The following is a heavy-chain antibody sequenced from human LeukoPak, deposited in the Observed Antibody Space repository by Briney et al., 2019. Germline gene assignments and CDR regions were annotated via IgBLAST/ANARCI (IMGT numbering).Heavy chain of an antibody. CDR1: GYSFTSYW. CDR2: IYPGDSDT. Sequence: GESLKISCKGSGYSFTSYWIGWVRQMPGKGLEWMGIIYPGDSDTRYSPSFQGQVTISADKSISTAYLQWSSLKASDTAMYYCARHLGGSQSPPYNWFDPWGQGTLVTVSS. CDR3: ARHLGGSQSPPYNWFDP. D-gene: IGHD1-26*01. V-gene: IGHV5-51*01. J-gene: IGHJ5*02.